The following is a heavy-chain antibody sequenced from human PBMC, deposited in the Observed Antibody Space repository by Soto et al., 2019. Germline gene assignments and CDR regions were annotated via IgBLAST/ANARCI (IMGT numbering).Heavy chain of an antibody. Sequence: SETLSLTCAVYGGSFSGYYWSWIRQPPGKGLEWIGEINHSGSTNYNPSLKSRVTISVDTSKNQFSLKLSSVTAADTAVYYCARRGYYYGSGSSPISWGQGTLVTVSS. CDR1: GGSFSGYY. CDR3: ARRGYYYGSGSSPIS. V-gene: IGHV4-34*01. J-gene: IGHJ4*02. CDR2: INHSGST. D-gene: IGHD3-10*01.